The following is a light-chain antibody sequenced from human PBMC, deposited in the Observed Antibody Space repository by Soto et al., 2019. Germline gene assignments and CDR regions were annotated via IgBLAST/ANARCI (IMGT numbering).Light chain of an antibody. CDR3: QQGDSAPFT. J-gene: IGKJ2*01. CDR2: AAS. CDR1: QSTRNN. V-gene: IGKV1-39*01. Sequence: DIQMTQSPSSLSASVGDRVTITCRASQSTRNNLNWYQQKPGKAPNLLIYAASSLPSGVPSRFSGSGSGTDFTLTISSLQPEDCATYYCQQGDSAPFTFGQGTKLEIK.